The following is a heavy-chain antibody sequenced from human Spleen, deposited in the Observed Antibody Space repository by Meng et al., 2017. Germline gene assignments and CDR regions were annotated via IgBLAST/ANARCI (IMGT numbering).Heavy chain of an antibody. D-gene: IGHD4-17*01. J-gene: IGHJ6*02. CDR3: ARRGYGDYYYYYGMDV. CDR2: ISLSSTTI. V-gene: IGHV3-11*04. CDR1: GFTFSDYY. Sequence: GESLKISCAASGFTFSDYYMSWIRQAPGKGLEWVSHISLSSTTIYYADSVRGRFTISRDNAKNSLYPQMNSLRAEDTAVYYCARRGYGDYYYYYGMDVWGQGTTVTVSS.